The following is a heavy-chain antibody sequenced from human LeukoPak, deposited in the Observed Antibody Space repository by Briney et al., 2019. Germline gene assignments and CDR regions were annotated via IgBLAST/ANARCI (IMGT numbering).Heavy chain of an antibody. CDR3: ARAPGSYDSSGYLYRYFDL. CDR1: GGSISSYY. J-gene: IGHJ2*01. CDR2: IYYSGST. D-gene: IGHD3-22*01. Sequence: PSETLSLTCTVSGGSISSYYWSWIRQPPGKGLEWIGYIYYSGSTNYNPSLKSRATISVDTSKNQFSLKLTSVTAADTDVYFCARAPGSYDSSGYLYRYFDLWGRGTLVTVSS. V-gene: IGHV4-59*01.